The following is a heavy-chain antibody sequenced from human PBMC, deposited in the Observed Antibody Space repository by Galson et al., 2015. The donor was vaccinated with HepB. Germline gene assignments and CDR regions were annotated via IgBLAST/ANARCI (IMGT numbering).Heavy chain of an antibody. D-gene: IGHD6-13*01. V-gene: IGHV1-18*01. J-gene: IGHJ5*02. CDR1: GYSFSMYG. Sequence: SVKVSCKASGYSFSMYGVSWVRQAPGQGLEWMGWISVYNGDINYAQKFQGRVTMTTDTFTRTAYMELRSLRSDDTAVYYCARARYSMSPPDLWCQGTLVTVSS. CDR2: ISVYNGDI. CDR3: ARARYSMSPPDL.